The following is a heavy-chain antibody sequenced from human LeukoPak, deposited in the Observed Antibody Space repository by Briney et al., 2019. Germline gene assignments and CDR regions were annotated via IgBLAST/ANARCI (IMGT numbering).Heavy chain of an antibody. V-gene: IGHV3-74*01. J-gene: IGHJ4*02. CDR2: ITNDGSST. CDR1: GLTFSSHW. CDR3: TRDWRNLGYDY. Sequence: GGSLRLSCAASGLTFSSHWMHWVRQAPGKGLVWVSRITNDGSSTTYADSVKGRFTISRDNAKNTLYLQMNSLRAEDTAVYYCTRDWRNLGYDYWGQGTLVTVSS. D-gene: IGHD5-12*01.